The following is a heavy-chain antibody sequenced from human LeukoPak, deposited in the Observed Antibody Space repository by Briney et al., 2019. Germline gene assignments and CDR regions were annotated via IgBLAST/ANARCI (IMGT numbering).Heavy chain of an antibody. CDR2: IYYSGST. Sequence: PSVTLSLTCTVSGGSISSSSYYWGWIRQPPGKGLEWIGSIYYSGSTYYNPSLKSRVTISVDTSKNQFSLKLSSVTAADTAVYYCARDPRVGYYYYGMDVWGQGTTVTVSS. CDR1: GGSISSSSYY. V-gene: IGHV4-39*02. J-gene: IGHJ6*02. CDR3: ARDPRVGYYYYGMDV.